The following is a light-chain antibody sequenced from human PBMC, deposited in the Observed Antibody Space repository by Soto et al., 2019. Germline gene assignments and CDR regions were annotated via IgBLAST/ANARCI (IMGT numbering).Light chain of an antibody. Sequence: EIVLTQSPATLSLSPGERATLSCRASQSVSSYLAWYQQKPGQAPRLLIYDASNRATGIPARFSGSGSGTDFTPTLSSLEPEDFAVYYCQQRSNWPLTFGGGTKVETK. J-gene: IGKJ4*01. CDR1: QSVSSY. V-gene: IGKV3-11*01. CDR2: DAS. CDR3: QQRSNWPLT.